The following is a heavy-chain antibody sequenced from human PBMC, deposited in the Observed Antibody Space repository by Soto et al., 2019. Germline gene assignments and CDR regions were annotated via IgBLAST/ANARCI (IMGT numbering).Heavy chain of an antibody. D-gene: IGHD2-8*01. CDR1: GFTFGDYY. V-gene: IGHV3-11*01. CDR2: ISSSGSST. CDR3: AKARCTTSNCYVPDY. J-gene: IGHJ4*02. Sequence: GSLRLSCAASGFTFGDYYMSWIRQAPGKGLEWVSYISSSGSSTYYVDSVRGRFTISRDNAKNSLYLQMNSLRAEDTAVYYCAKARCTTSNCYVPDYWGQGTLVTVSS.